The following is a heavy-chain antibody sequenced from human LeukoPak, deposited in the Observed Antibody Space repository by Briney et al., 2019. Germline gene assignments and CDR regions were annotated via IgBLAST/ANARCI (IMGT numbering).Heavy chain of an antibody. CDR3: ARALVPRAFDI. D-gene: IGHD6-6*01. V-gene: IGHV3-48*01. CDR2: ISSSSSTI. J-gene: IGHJ3*02. Sequence: QSGGSLRLSCAASGFTFSSYSMNWVRQAPGMGLEWVSYISSSSSTIYYADSVKGRFTISRDNAKNSLYLQMNSLRAEDTAVYYCARALVPRAFDIWGQGTMVTVSS. CDR1: GFTFSSYS.